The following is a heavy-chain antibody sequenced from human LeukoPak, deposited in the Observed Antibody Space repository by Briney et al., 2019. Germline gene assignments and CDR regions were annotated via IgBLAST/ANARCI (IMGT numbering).Heavy chain of an antibody. V-gene: IGHV4-39*01. Sequence: SETLSLTCTVSGGSIRSSYYYWGWIRQPPGKGLEWIGSIYYSGSTYYNPSLKSRVTISVDTSKNQFSLKLSSVTAADTAVYYCARQGTMVRGVIDYWGQGTLVTVSS. D-gene: IGHD3-10*01. J-gene: IGHJ4*02. CDR3: ARQGTMVRGVIDY. CDR1: GGSIRSSYYY. CDR2: IYYSGST.